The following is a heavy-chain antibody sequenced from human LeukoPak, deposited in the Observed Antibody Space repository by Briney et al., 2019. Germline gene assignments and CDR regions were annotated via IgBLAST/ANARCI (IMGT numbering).Heavy chain of an antibody. CDR1: GGSISSYY. V-gene: IGHV4-59*01. CDR3: ARGYYYDSSGLFDY. J-gene: IGHJ4*02. D-gene: IGHD3-22*01. Sequence: SETLSLTCTVSGGSISSYYWSWIRQPPRKGLEWIGYIYYSGSTNYNPSLKSRVTISVDTSKNQFSLKLSSVTAADTAVYYCARGYYYDSSGLFDYWGQGTLVTVSS. CDR2: IYYSGST.